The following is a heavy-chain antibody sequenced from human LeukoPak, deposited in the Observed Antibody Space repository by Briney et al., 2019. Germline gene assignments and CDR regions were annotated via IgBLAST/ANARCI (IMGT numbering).Heavy chain of an antibody. CDR2: IQSKTDGGTT. V-gene: IGHV3-15*01. J-gene: IGHJ4*02. D-gene: IGHD4-17*01. CDR3: TSNRIPSTEVTTWY. Sequence: GGSLRLSCAASGFTVSNAWMSWVRQAPGQGLEWLGRIQSKTDGGTTDYAAPVKGRFTISRDDSENTLYLQVNSLETEDTAVYYCTSNRIPSTEVTTWYWGQGTLVTVSS. CDR1: GFTVSNAW.